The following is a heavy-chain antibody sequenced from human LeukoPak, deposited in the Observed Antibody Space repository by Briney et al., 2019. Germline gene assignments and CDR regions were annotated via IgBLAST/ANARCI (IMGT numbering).Heavy chain of an antibody. CDR3: AMGLLSSVTPPNWFDP. V-gene: IGHV1-69*04. CDR1: GGTFSSYA. J-gene: IGHJ5*02. Sequence: VASVKVSCKASGGTFSSYAISWVRQAPGQGLEWMGRIIPIFGIANYAQKFQGRVTITADKSTSTAYMDLSSLRSEDTAVYYCAMGLLSSVTPPNWFDPWGERTLGTVSS. CDR2: IIPIFGIA. D-gene: IGHD3-16*02.